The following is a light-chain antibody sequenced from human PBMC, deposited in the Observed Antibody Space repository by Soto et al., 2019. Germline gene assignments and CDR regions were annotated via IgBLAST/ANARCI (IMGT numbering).Light chain of an antibody. Sequence: EIVLTQSPGTLSLSPGERATLSCRASQSVSSSYLAWYQQKTSQAPRLLIYGASSKATDIPDRFSGSGYGADFSFSICRLEPEDFTVYSCQQYGSSSITFGQGTRLEI. CDR2: GAS. CDR1: QSVSSSY. J-gene: IGKJ5*01. V-gene: IGKV3-20*01. CDR3: QQYGSSSIT.